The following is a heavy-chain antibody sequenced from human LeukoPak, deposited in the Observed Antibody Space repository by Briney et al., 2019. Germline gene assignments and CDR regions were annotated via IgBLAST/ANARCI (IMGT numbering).Heavy chain of an antibody. CDR2: MYSGGKT. Sequence: PGGSLRLSCAVSGVTVSSNYLSWVRQAPGKGLEWLSMMYSGGKTAYADSVRGRFTISRDNSKNTLYLQMNSLRGAHTAVYYSARETGSHNGVCFSYYYYGLDVWGQGTTVTVSS. CDR3: ARETGSHNGVCFSYYYYGLDV. D-gene: IGHD2-8*01. J-gene: IGHJ6*02. CDR1: GVTVSSNY. V-gene: IGHV3-53*01.